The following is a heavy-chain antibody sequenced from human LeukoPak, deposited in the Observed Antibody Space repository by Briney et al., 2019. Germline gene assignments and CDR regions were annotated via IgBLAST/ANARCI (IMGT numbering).Heavy chain of an antibody. Sequence: GRSLRLSCAASGFTFNTYWMTWVRQAPGKGLEWVANIKEDGTEKYYIDSVKGRFTISRDNAKNSLYLQMNSLRADDTAVYYCARFAAGGSYYYYMDVWGKGTTVTVSS. J-gene: IGHJ6*03. CDR2: IKEDGTEK. D-gene: IGHD6-25*01. CDR1: GFTFNTYW. CDR3: ARFAAGGSYYYYMDV. V-gene: IGHV3-7*01.